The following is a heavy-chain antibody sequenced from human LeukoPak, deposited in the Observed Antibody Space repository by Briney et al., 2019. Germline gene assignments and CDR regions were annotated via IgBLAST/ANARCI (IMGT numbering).Heavy chain of an antibody. Sequence: ASVKVSCKASGGTFSSYAISWVRQAPGQGLEWMGRIIPILGIANYAQKFQGRVTMTRDTSTSTVYMELSSLRSEDTAVYYCARDSNSGSYHGPFDYWGQGTLVTVSS. CDR3: ARDSNSGSYHGPFDY. CDR1: GGTFSSYA. J-gene: IGHJ4*02. D-gene: IGHD1-26*01. V-gene: IGHV1-69*04. CDR2: IIPILGIA.